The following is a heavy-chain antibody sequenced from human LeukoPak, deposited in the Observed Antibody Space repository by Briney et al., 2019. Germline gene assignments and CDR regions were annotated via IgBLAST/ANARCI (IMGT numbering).Heavy chain of an antibody. V-gene: IGHV3-23*01. CDR1: GFTFSGYA. Sequence: PGGSLRLSCAASGFTFSGYAMSWVRQAPGKGLEWVSSITDIGTGTYYPDSVKGRFTISRDNSKNTLYLQMNSLRAEDTAVYYCARPFTRLVLDAFDIWGQGTMVTVSS. CDR3: ARPFTRLVLDAFDI. CDR2: ITDIGTGT. J-gene: IGHJ3*02. D-gene: IGHD3-9*01.